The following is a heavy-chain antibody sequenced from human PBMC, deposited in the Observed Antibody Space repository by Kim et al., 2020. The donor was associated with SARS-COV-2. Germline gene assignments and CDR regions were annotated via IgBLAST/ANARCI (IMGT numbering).Heavy chain of an antibody. D-gene: IGHD3-22*01. J-gene: IGHJ4*02. CDR2: IYPGDFDT. CDR3: ARQEVWFFDSNGYFDF. V-gene: IGHV5-51*01. CDR1: GYSFTNYW. Sequence: GESLQISCQASGYSFTNYWIGWVRQMPGKDLGWVGIIYPGDFDTRYSPFFEGQVTISADRFISTAYLEWSSLKASDTAMYYCARQEVWFFDSNGYFDFWGQGTLVTVSS.